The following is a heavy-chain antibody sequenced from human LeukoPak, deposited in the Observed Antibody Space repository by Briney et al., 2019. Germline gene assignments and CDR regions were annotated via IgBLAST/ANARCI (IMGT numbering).Heavy chain of an antibody. CDR2: INHSGST. J-gene: IGHJ4*02. Sequence: SETLSLTCAVYGGSFSGYYWSWIRQPPGKGLEWIGEINHSGSTNYNPPLKSRVTISVDTSKNQFSLKLSSVTAADTAVYYCARSWVGAPDSGQGTLVTVSS. CDR3: ARSWVGAPD. D-gene: IGHD1-26*01. CDR1: GGSFSGYY. V-gene: IGHV4-34*01.